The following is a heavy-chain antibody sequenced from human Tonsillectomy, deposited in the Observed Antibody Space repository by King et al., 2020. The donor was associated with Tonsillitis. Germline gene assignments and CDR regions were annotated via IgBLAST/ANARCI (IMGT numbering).Heavy chain of an antibody. CDR3: ARVPYDYIWGTSRPRAFYFDY. V-gene: IGHV4-30-4*01. D-gene: IGHD3-16*02. CDR2: IYYSGST. Sequence: VQLQESGPGLVKPSQTLSLTCTVSGGSISNPDYYWSWIRQPPGNGLEWIVHIYYSGSTPYNPALKSLITISVDTAKKDFSLTLRSVVSADTAVYFCARVPYDYIWGTSRPRAFYFDYWGQGTLVSVSS. CDR1: GGSISNPDYY. J-gene: IGHJ4*02.